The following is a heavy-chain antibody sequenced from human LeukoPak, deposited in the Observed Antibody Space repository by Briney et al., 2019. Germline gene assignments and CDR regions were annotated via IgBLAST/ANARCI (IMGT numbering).Heavy chain of an antibody. CDR3: ARLLAASRSFDY. CDR1: GGSISSYC. J-gene: IGHJ4*02. CDR2: IYYSGST. D-gene: IGHD6-25*01. Sequence: SETLSLTCTVSGGSISSYCWSWIRQPPGKGLEWIGYIYYSGSTNYNPSLKSRVTMSVDTSKNQFSLKLSSVTAADTAVYYCARLLAASRSFDYWGQGTLVTVSS. V-gene: IGHV4-59*08.